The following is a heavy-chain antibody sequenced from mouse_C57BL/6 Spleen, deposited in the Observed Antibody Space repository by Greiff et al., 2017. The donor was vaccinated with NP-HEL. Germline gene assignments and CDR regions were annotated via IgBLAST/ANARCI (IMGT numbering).Heavy chain of an antibody. Sequence: QVQLQQSGPELVKPGASVKISCKASGYAFSSSWMNWVKQRPGKGLEWIGRIYPGDGDTNYNGKFKGKATLTADKSSSTAYMQLSSLTSEDSAVYFCAAYDSNREAWFAYWGQGTLVTVSA. V-gene: IGHV1-82*01. CDR3: AAYDSNREAWFAY. CDR2: IYPGDGDT. J-gene: IGHJ3*01. D-gene: IGHD2-5*01. CDR1: GYAFSSSW.